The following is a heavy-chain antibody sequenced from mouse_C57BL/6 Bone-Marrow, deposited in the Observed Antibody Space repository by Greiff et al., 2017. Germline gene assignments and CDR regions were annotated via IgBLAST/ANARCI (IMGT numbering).Heavy chain of an antibody. D-gene: IGHD2-3*01. Sequence: DVMLVESGGGLVKPGGSLKLSCAASGFTFSSYAMSWVRQTPEKRLEWVATISDGGSYTSYPDNVKGRFTISRDNAKNNLYLQMSHLKSEDTAMYYCAREDGAWFAYWGQGTLVTVSA. CDR1: GFTFSSYA. CDR2: ISDGGSYT. V-gene: IGHV5-4*01. J-gene: IGHJ3*01. CDR3: AREDGAWFAY.